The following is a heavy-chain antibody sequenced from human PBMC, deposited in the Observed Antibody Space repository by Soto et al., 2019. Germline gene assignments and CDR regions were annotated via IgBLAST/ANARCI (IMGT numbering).Heavy chain of an antibody. CDR1: GGTFSSYA. Sequence: QVQLVQSGAEVKKPGSSVKVSCKASGGTFSSYAISWVRQAPGQGLEWMGWIIPIFGTANYAQKFQGRVKITADESTSTAYTELSSLRSEDTAVYYCARSIPERACGGDCYFSSWFDPWGQGTLVTVSS. J-gene: IGHJ5*02. CDR2: IIPIFGTA. CDR3: ARSIPERACGGDCYFSSWFDP. D-gene: IGHD2-21*02. V-gene: IGHV1-69*01.